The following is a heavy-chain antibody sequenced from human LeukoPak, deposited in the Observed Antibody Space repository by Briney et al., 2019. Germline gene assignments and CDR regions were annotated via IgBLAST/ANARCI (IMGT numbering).Heavy chain of an antibody. CDR3: AREDIVVVPAAYRIPLNWFDP. V-gene: IGHV1-2*02. Sequence: GASVKVSCKASGYTFTGYYMHWVRQAPGQGLEWMGWINPNSGGTNYAQKFQGRVTMTRDTSISTAYMELSRLRSDDTAVYYCAREDIVVVPAAYRIPLNWFDPWGQGTLVTVSS. CDR2: INPNSGGT. D-gene: IGHD2-2*01. J-gene: IGHJ5*02. CDR1: GYTFTGYY.